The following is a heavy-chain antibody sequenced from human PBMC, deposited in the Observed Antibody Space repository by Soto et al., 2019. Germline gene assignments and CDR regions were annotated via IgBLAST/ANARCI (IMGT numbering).Heavy chain of an antibody. CDR1: GGTFSNYA. J-gene: IGHJ4*02. V-gene: IGHV1-69*13. CDR2: IILPFGTP. CDR3: AKAISDYYAPSDY. Sequence: GASVKVSCKDSGGTFSNYAISWVRQAPGQGLEWMGGIILPFGTPNYAQKFQGRVTITADESMTTAYMELSGLRSEDTAIYYCAKAISDYYAPSDYWGQGTQVTVSS. D-gene: IGHD3-22*01.